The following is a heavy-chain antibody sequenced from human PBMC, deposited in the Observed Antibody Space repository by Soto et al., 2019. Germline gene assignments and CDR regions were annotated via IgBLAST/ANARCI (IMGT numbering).Heavy chain of an antibody. V-gene: IGHV3-30*18. D-gene: IGHD3-22*01. CDR3: AKDQSRMIVVVPHWGPFDY. CDR2: ISYDGSNK. J-gene: IGHJ4*02. CDR1: GFTFSSYG. Sequence: GGSLRLSCAASGFTFSSYGMHWVRQAPGKGLEWVAVISYDGSNKYYADSVKGRFTISRDNSKNTLYLQMNSLRAEDTAVYYCAKDQSRMIVVVPHWGPFDYWGQGTLVTVSS.